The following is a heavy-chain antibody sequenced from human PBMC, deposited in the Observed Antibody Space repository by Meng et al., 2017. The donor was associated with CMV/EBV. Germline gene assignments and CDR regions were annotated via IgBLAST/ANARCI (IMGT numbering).Heavy chain of an antibody. CDR3: ASRITIFGVVTAFDP. V-gene: IGHV4-39*07. CDR2: IYYSGST. J-gene: IGHJ5*02. Sequence: LQLQESGPGLVKPSETLSLTCTVSGGSISSSSYYWGWIRQPPGKGLEWIGSIYYSGSTYYNPSLKSRVTISVDTSKNQFSLKLSSVTAADTAVYYCASRITIFGVVTAFDPWGQGTLVTGSS. D-gene: IGHD3-3*01. CDR1: GGSISSSSYY.